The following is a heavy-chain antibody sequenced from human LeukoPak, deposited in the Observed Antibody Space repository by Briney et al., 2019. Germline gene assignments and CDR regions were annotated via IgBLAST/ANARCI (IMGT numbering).Heavy chain of an antibody. D-gene: IGHD3-10*01. CDR2: IYYSGST. J-gene: IGHJ6*03. CDR3: ARVRGSGKYYYYYMDV. V-gene: IGHV4-61*01. Sequence: PSETLSLTCTVSGGSISSSSYYWSWIRQPPGKGLEWIGYIYYSGSTNYNPSLKSRVTISVDTSKNQFSLKLSSVTAADTAVYYCARVRGSGKYYYYYMDVWGKGTTVTISS. CDR1: GGSISSSSYY.